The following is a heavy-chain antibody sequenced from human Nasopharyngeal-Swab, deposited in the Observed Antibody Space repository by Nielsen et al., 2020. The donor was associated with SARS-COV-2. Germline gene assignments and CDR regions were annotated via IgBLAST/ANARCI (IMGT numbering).Heavy chain of an antibody. J-gene: IGHJ4*02. D-gene: IGHD3-10*01. CDR1: GGSFSGYY. CDR2: INHSGST. V-gene: IGHV4-34*01. CDR3: ARVRRLRRGGYYFDY. Sequence: SETLSLTCAVYGGSFSGYYWSWIRQPPGKGLEWIGEINHSGSTNYNPSLKSRVTISVDTSKNQFSLKLNSVTAADTAVYYCARVRRLRRGGYYFDYWGQGTLVTVSS.